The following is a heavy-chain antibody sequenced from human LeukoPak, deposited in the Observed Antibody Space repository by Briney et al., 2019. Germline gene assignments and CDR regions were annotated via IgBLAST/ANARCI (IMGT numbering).Heavy chain of an antibody. V-gene: IGHV4-34*01. J-gene: IGHJ6*02. Sequence: ASETLSLTWGVGCGSFSGYYWTWIRQPPGKGLEWIGEMNHSGTTNYNPTLKSRVTISVDTSKKQFSLKLSSVTAADTAVYYCSRGHGNFDAGNLGMDVWGQGTTVTVSS. D-gene: IGHD4-23*01. CDR2: MNHSGTT. CDR3: SRGHGNFDAGNLGMDV. CDR1: CGSFSGYY.